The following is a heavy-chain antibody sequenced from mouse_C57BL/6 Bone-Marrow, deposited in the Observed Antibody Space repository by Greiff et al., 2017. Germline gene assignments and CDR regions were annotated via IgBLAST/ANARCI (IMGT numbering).Heavy chain of an antibody. CDR3: ARDYCSSCWYFDV. CDR1: GYSFKSYD. V-gene: IGHV1-85*01. Sequence: VKLQESGPELVKPGASVKLSCKASGYSFKSYDINWVKQRPGQGLEWIGGIYPRDGSTKYNEKFKGKATLTVDTSSSTADMELHSLTSADSAVYFCARDYCSSCWYFDVWGTGTTVTVSS. J-gene: IGHJ1*03. CDR2: IYPRDGST. D-gene: IGHD1-1*01.